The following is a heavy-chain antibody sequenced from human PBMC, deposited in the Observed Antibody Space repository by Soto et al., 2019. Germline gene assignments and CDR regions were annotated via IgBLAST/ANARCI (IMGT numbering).Heavy chain of an antibody. CDR2: INSDGSST. J-gene: IGHJ4*02. Sequence: EVQLVDSGGGLVQPGGSLRLACAASVFTFSSYWMHWVRQAPGKGLVWVSRINSDGSSTSYADSVKGRFTISRDNAKNTLYLQMIILRAESTAVYYCVRTSLVAAASSPDDYWAQGALVTVSS. CDR1: VFTFSSYW. V-gene: IGHV3-74*01. D-gene: IGHD2-21*01. CDR3: VRTSLVAAASSPDDY.